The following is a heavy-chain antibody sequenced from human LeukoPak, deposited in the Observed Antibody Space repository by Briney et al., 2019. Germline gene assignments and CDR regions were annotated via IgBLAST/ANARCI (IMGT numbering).Heavy chain of an antibody. CDR1: GGTFSSYA. D-gene: IGHD3-22*01. Sequence: SVKVSCKASGGTFSSYAISWVRQAPGQGLEWMGGIIPIFGTANYAQKFQGRVTITTDESTSTACMELSSLRSEDTAVYYCARGGYYDSSGYPNWFDPWGQGTLVTVSS. V-gene: IGHV1-69*05. J-gene: IGHJ5*02. CDR3: ARGGYYDSSGYPNWFDP. CDR2: IIPIFGTA.